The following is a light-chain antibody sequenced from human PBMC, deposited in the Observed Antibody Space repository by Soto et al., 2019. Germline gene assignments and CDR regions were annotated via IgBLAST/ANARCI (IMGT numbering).Light chain of an antibody. CDR1: QYINTR. Sequence: EIVLTQSPATLSSFPGDRVTLSGRASQYINTRLAWYQHRPGQAPRLLIYQTSIRAAGIPARFSASGSVTDFTLTISDVQPEDFALYYCHQRQSWPRTFGQGTKVDI. CDR3: HQRQSWPRT. J-gene: IGKJ1*01. CDR2: QTS. V-gene: IGKV3-11*01.